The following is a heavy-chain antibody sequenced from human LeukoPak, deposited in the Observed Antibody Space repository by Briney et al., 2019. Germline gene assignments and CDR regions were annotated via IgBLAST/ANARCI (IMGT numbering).Heavy chain of an antibody. Sequence: PGGSLRLSCAASGFTFSSYAMHWVRQAPGKGLEYVSAISSNGGSTYYANSVKGRFTISRDNSKNTLYLQMGSLRAEDMAVYYCARGIVYDFWSGNKWVNLLGDYWGQGTLVTVSS. CDR3: ARGIVYDFWSGNKWVNLLGDY. CDR1: GFTFSSYA. V-gene: IGHV3-64*01. J-gene: IGHJ4*02. D-gene: IGHD3-3*01. CDR2: ISSNGGST.